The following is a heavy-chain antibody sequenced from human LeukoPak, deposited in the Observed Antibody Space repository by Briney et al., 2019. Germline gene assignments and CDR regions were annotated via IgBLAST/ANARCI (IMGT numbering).Heavy chain of an antibody. D-gene: IGHD1-26*01. CDR3: ARERDRRGYFDY. CDR1: GFTFGSNA. CDR2: IRYDGNEI. V-gene: IGHV3-30*02. Sequence: GGSLRLSCTASGFTFGSNAMHWVRQAPGKGLEWVTFIRYDGNEIYYADSVKGRFTVSRDNSKNTLYLQMNTLRVDDTGVYYCARERDRRGYFDYWGQGTLVTVSS. J-gene: IGHJ4*02.